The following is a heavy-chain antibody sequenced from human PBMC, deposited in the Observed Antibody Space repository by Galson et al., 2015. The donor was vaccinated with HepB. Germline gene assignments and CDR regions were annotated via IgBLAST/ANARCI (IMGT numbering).Heavy chain of an antibody. CDR2: MFSGGGT. V-gene: IGHV3-66*02. Sequence: SLRLSCAVSGFSVSNNYMSWVRQAPGKGLECVSTMFSGGGTYYADSVKGRITVSRDNTKNTVYLEMNSLRAEDTAVYYCARDGYDSGGYFDYWGQGTLVTVSS. J-gene: IGHJ4*02. CDR1: GFSVSNNY. CDR3: ARDGYDSGGYFDY. D-gene: IGHD2-15*01.